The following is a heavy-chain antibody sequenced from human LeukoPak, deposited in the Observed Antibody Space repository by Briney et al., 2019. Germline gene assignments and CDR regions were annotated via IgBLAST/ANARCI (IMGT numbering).Heavy chain of an antibody. CDR2: IGTAGDT. CDR3: ARQVTAAAGTNWFDP. D-gene: IGHD6-13*01. V-gene: IGHV3-13*04. Sequence: GGSLRLSCAASGFTFSSYDMHWVRQATGKGLEWVSAIGTAGDTYYPGSVKGRFTISRENAKSSLYLQMNSLRAGDTAVYYCARQVTAAAGTNWFDPWGQGTLVTVSS. J-gene: IGHJ5*02. CDR1: GFTFSSYD.